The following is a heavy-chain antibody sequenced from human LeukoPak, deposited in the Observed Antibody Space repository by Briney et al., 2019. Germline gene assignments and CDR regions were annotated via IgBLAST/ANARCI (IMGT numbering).Heavy chain of an antibody. J-gene: IGHJ5*02. V-gene: IGHV4-61*02. CDR1: GGSISSGSYY. Sequence: SETLSLTCTVSGGSISSGSYYWSWIRQPAGKGLEWIGRIYTSGSTNYNPSLKSRVTMSVDTSKNQFSLKLSSVTAADTAVYYCARDDHLWFGEYENWFDPWGQGTLVTVSS. CDR2: IYTSGST. D-gene: IGHD3-10*01. CDR3: ARDDHLWFGEYENWFDP.